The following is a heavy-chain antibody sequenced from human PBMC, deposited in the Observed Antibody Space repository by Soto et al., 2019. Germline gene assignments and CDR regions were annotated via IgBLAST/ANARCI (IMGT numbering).Heavy chain of an antibody. D-gene: IGHD6-13*01. V-gene: IGHV4-59*01. Sequence: LSLTCTVSGGSIGTYYWSWIRQPPGKGLEWIGYVFYSGSANYNPSLKSRVTMSVDTSKNQFSLTLTSINTADTAVYYCARSSNWFLSPFDYWGPG. CDR3: ARSSNWFLSPFDY. J-gene: IGHJ4*02. CDR2: VFYSGSA. CDR1: GGSIGTYY.